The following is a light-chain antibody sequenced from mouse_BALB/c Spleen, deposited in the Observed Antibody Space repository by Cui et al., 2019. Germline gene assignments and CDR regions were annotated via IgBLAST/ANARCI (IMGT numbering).Light chain of an antibody. V-gene: IGKV1-135*01. Sequence: VVITQPPLTLSVPISPPPCMSGKASQSLLDSDGKTYLNWLLQRPGQSPKRLIYLVSKLDSGVPDRFTGSGSGTDFTLKVSRVEAEDLGVYYCWQGTNFPQTFGGGTKLEIK. J-gene: IGKJ1*01. CDR3: WQGTNFPQT. CDR2: LVS. CDR1: QSLLDSDGKTY.